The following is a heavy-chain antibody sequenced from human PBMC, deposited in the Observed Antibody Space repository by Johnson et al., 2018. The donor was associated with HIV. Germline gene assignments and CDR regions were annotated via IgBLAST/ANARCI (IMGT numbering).Heavy chain of an antibody. CDR2: ISSSGSTI. Sequence: QVQLVESGGGLVQPGGSLRLSCAASGFTFSDYYMSWIRQSPGKGLEWVSYISSSGSTIYYADSVKGRFTISRDNAKNSLYLQMNSLRAEDTAVYYCARERIVGATEDDAFDIWGQGTMVTVSS. CDR3: ARERIVGATEDDAFDI. J-gene: IGHJ3*02. V-gene: IGHV3-11*04. CDR1: GFTFSDYY. D-gene: IGHD1-26*01.